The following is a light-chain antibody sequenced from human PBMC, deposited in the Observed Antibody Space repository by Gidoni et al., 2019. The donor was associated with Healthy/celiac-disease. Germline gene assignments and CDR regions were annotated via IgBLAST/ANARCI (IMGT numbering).Light chain of an antibody. CDR1: QGISSY. J-gene: IGKJ3*01. V-gene: IGKV1-39*01. CDR2: AAS. CDR3: QQSYSTPPT. Sequence: DIQMTQSPSSLSASVGDRVTSTCRASQGISSYLNWYQQKPGKAPKLLIYAASSLQSGVPSRFSGSGSGTDFTLTISSLQPEDFATYYCQQSYSTPPTFXPXTKVDIK.